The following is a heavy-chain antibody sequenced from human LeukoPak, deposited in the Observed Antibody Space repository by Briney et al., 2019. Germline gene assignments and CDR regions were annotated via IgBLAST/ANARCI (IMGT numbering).Heavy chain of an antibody. V-gene: IGHV4-59*01. CDR2: IYYSGST. CDR1: GGSISSYY. J-gene: IGHJ4*02. D-gene: IGHD5-18*01. Sequence: SETLSPTCTVSGGSISSYYWSWIRQPPGKGLEWIGYIYYSGSTNYNPSLKSRVTISVDTSKNQFSLKLSSVTAADTAVYYCARGGYSYGLDYWGQGTLVTVSS. CDR3: ARGGYSYGLDY.